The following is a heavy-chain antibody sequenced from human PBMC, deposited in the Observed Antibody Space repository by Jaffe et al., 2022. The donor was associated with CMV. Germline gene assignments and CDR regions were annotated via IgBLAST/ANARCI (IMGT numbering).Heavy chain of an antibody. J-gene: IGHJ6*03. CDR2: ISSSGSTI. CDR3: ARDRWASKGNYYYYYMDV. D-gene: IGHD4-4*01. Sequence: EVQLVESGGGLVQPGGSLRLSCAASGFTFSSYEMNWVRQAPGKGLEWVSYISSSGSTIYYADSVKGRFTISRDNAKNSLYLQMNSLRAEDTAVYYCARDRWASKGNYYYYYMDVWGKGTTVTVSS. V-gene: IGHV3-48*03. CDR1: GFTFSSYE.